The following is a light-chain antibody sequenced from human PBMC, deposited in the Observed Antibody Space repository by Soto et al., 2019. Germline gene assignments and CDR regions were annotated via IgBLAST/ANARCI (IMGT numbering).Light chain of an antibody. Sequence: EIVMTESPGTLSVSPRERFTFSCMASQSVNSNLAWYQQKPGQTPRLLIYGASTRATGIPDRFSGSGSGTEFTLTISSLQPADFADYYCQQYQNWPLITFGHGTRLEIK. V-gene: IGKV3-15*01. CDR3: QQYQNWPLIT. CDR2: GAS. CDR1: QSVNSN. J-gene: IGKJ5*01.